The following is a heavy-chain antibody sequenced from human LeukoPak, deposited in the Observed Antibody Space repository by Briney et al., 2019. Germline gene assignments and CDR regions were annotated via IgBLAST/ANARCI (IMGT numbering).Heavy chain of an antibody. J-gene: IGHJ4*02. D-gene: IGHD5-18*01. Sequence: GGSLRLSCAASGFTFSSYAMSWVRQAPGKGLEWVSAISGSGGSTYYADSVKGRFTISRDNSKNTLYLQMNSLRAEDTAVYYCARAWTGYSHGDYWGQGTLVTVSS. V-gene: IGHV3-23*01. CDR2: ISGSGGST. CDR3: ARAWTGYSHGDY. CDR1: GFTFSSYA.